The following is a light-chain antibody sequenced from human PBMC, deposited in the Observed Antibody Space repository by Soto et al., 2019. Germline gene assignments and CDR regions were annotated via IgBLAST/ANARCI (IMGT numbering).Light chain of an antibody. CDR1: QSIFWW. V-gene: IGKV1-5*01. CDR2: DGF. Sequence: DIQMTQSPSTLSAAIGARVTITCRASQSIFWWLAWYPQKPGKPPQLLIFDGFTWEGSVPLRFSSSGAGTEFTLTIGSLPPEDVSTYYCQQYNNFRCKVGQVTMAEVK. CDR3: QQYNNFRCK. J-gene: IGKJ1*01.